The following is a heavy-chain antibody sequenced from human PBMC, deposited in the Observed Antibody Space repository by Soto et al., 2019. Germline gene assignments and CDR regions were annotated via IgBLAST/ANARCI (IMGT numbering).Heavy chain of an antibody. V-gene: IGHV3-53*01. CDR1: GFTIGTNY. CDR3: VRGGWTEWSEH. Sequence: WGSLRLSCSASGFTIGTNYMSWVRQAPGKGPEWASVIYGGGSTYYAESVRGRFTMSRDNSKNTVSLQMNSLTGADTAVYFCVRGGWTEWSEHWGQGTLVTASS. J-gene: IGHJ5*02. D-gene: IGHD2-15*01. CDR2: IYGGGST.